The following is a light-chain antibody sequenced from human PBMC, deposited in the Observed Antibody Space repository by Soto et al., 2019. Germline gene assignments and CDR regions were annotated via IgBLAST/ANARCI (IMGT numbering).Light chain of an antibody. V-gene: IGKV3D-20*02. CDR3: QQRGNWHPPIS. Sequence: EIVLTQSPGTLSLSPGERATLSCRASQSVSSSYLAWYQQKPGQAPRLLIHDASSRVTGVPARFGGSGSETDFTLTISSLQPEDFAVYYCQQRGNWHPPISFGQGTRLEIK. CDR1: QSVSSSY. CDR2: DAS. J-gene: IGKJ5*01.